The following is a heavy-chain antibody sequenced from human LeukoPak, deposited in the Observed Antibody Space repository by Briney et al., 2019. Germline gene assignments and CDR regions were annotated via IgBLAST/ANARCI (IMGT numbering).Heavy chain of an antibody. CDR1: GFTFSDYW. CDR2: ISGNGDNT. J-gene: IGHJ4*02. Sequence: GGSLRLSCAASGFTFSDYWIHWVRQAPGKGLEWVSAISGNGDNTYYADSVKGRFTISRDNSKNTLYLQMNSLRAEDTALYYCAKGSYYDSSGTYYFDYWGQGTLVTVSS. D-gene: IGHD3-22*01. CDR3: AKGSYYDSSGTYYFDY. V-gene: IGHV3-23*01.